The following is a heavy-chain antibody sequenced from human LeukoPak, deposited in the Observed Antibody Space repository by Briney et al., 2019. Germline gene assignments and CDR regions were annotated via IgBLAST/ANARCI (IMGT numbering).Heavy chain of an antibody. J-gene: IGHJ4*02. CDR3: ARDRAAMITGFDY. CDR2: IKQDGSEK. CDR1: GFTFSSYW. Sequence: GSLRLSCAASGFTFSSYWMSWVRQAPGKGLEWVANIKQDGSEKYYVDSVKGRFTISRDNAKNSLNLQMNSLRAEDTAVYYCARDRAAMITGFDYWGQGTLVTVSS. V-gene: IGHV3-7*01. D-gene: IGHD5-18*01.